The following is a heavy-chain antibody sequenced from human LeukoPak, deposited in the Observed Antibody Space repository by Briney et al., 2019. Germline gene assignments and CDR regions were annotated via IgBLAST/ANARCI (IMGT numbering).Heavy chain of an antibody. Sequence: GASVKVSCKASGGTFISYAISWVRQAPGQGLEWMGGIIPIFGTANYAQKFQGRVTITADESTSTAYMELSSLRSEDTAVYYCARGPYYGSGSYYLSGFDYWGQGTLVTVSS. D-gene: IGHD3-10*01. CDR3: ARGPYYGSGSYYLSGFDY. CDR1: GGTFISYA. J-gene: IGHJ4*02. CDR2: IIPIFGTA. V-gene: IGHV1-69*13.